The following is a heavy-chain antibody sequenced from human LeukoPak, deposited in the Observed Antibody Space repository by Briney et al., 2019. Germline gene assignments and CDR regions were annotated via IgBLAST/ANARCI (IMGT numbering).Heavy chain of an antibody. V-gene: IGHV3-48*01. CDR3: AKGSPRGGFDS. Sequence: PGGSLRLSCAASDLTFSTFTMHWVRQAPGKGLEWLSSISSSSRTINYADSVQGRFTVSRDNANSSIFLQMNELRREDTAVYYCAKGSPRGGFDSWGQGTLVTVSS. CDR1: DLTFSTFT. CDR2: ISSSSRTI. J-gene: IGHJ5*01. D-gene: IGHD1-14*01.